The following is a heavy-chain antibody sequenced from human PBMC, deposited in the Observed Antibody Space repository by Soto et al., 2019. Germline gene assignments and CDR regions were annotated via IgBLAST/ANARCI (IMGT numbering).Heavy chain of an antibody. D-gene: IGHD5-12*01. J-gene: IGHJ4*02. Sequence: QLQLQESGSGLVKPSQTLSLTCAVSGGSISSGGYSCSWIRQPPGKGLEWIGYIYHSGSTYYTPSLKSRVTIAVDRSKNQFSLKLSSVTAADTAVYYCAAGGGLPRYYWGQGTLVTVSS. V-gene: IGHV4-30-2*01. CDR1: GGSISSGGYS. CDR2: IYHSGST. CDR3: AAGGGLPRYY.